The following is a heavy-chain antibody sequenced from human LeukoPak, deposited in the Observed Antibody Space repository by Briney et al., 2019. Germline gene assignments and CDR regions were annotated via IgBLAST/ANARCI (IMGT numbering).Heavy chain of an antibody. CDR2: IDHSGST. CDR1: GGTFSNFF. Sequence: SETLSLTCGVSGGTFSNFFWTWIRQTPGKGLEWIGQIDHSGSTGYNSSLKSRVTISVDTSKTHFSLNLTSVTAADTAVYYCARGGAVNGFDIWGQGTLVTVS. J-gene: IGHJ3*02. CDR3: ARGGAVNGFDI. V-gene: IGHV4-34*01. D-gene: IGHD6-19*01.